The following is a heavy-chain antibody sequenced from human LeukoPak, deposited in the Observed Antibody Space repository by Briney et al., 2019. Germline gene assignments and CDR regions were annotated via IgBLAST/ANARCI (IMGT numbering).Heavy chain of an antibody. Sequence: PSETLSLTCTVSGGSISSYYWSWLRQPPGKGLEWIGFFHDGGSTNYNPSFKSRVTISVDTSKNQVYLKLSSVTAADTAVYFCAKFYFNSSGYYDVFDIWGQGTMVTVSS. CDR2: FHDGGST. D-gene: IGHD3-22*01. CDR1: GGSISSYY. J-gene: IGHJ3*02. V-gene: IGHV4-59*01. CDR3: AKFYFNSSGYYDVFDI.